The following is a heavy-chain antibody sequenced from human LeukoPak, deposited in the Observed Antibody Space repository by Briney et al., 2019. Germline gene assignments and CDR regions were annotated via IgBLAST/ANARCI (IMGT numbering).Heavy chain of an antibody. CDR1: GFTFSSYA. CDR3: TRVVGSTSGYFDAFDI. D-gene: IGHD1-26*01. Sequence: PGGSLRLSCAASGFTFSSYAMSWVRQAPGKGLEWVSAISGSGGSTYYADSVKGRFTISRDNSKNTLYLQMNSLGAEDTAVYYCTRVVGSTSGYFDAFDIWGQGTMVTVSS. CDR2: ISGSGGST. V-gene: IGHV3-23*01. J-gene: IGHJ3*02.